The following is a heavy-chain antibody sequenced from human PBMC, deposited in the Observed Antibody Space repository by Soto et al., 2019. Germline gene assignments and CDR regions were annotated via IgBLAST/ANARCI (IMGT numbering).Heavy chain of an antibody. Sequence: QVQLVESGGGVVRPGTSLRLSCAATGFSFSAHGMHWVRQAPGKGLEWLAVINDGSEEGYADYVRGRFTISRDNARNILYLQMYNLRAEDSALYYCARDDLFVDNGLDHWGQGTLVTVSS. D-gene: IGHD1-1*01. CDR2: INDGSEE. J-gene: IGHJ4*02. V-gene: IGHV3-33*01. CDR3: ARDDLFVDNGLDH. CDR1: GFSFSAHG.